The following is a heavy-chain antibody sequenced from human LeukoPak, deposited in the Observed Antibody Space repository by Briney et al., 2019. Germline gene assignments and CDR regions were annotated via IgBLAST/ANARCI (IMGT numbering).Heavy chain of an antibody. V-gene: IGHV3-21*01. CDR2: MSYSGGST. CDR1: GFTFSTFS. CDR3: SAALYSGGWHYFDY. Sequence: GGSLRLSCAASGFTFSTFSMNWVRQAPGKGLEWVSSMSYSGGSTYYADSVKGRFTISRDSAKSTLYLQMNSLRAEDTAVYYCSAALYSGGWHYFDYWGQGILVTVSS. D-gene: IGHD2-15*01. J-gene: IGHJ4*02.